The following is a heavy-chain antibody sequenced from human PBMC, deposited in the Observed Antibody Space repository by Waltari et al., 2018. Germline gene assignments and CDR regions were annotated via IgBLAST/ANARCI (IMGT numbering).Heavy chain of an antibody. D-gene: IGHD2-15*01. CDR1: GGSISSSSYY. J-gene: IGHJ6*02. CDR2: IYYSGST. Sequence: QLQLQESGPGLVKPSETLSLTCTVSGGSISSSSYYWGWIRQPPGKGLEWIGSIYYSGSTYYNPSLKSRVTISVDTSKNQFSLKLSSVTAADTAVYYCARDGRDGRDCSGGSCYSYYYYGMDVWGQGTTVTVSS. V-gene: IGHV4-39*07. CDR3: ARDGRDGRDCSGGSCYSYYYYGMDV.